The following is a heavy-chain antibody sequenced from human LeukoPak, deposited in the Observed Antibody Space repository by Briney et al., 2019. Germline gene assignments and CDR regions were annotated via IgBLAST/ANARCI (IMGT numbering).Heavy chain of an antibody. J-gene: IGHJ4*02. D-gene: IGHD6-19*01. CDR1: GYSISSGYY. Sequence: PSETLSLTCAVSGYSISSGYYWGWIRQPPGKGLEWIGSIYHSGSTYYNPSLNSRVTISVDTSKNQFSLKLSSVTAADTAVYYCASPPSRPDSGWYYFDYWGQGTLVTVSS. CDR3: ASPPSRPDSGWYYFDY. V-gene: IGHV4-38-2*01. CDR2: IYHSGST.